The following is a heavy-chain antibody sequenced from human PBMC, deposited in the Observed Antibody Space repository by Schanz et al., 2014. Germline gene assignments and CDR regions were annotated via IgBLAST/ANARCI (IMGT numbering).Heavy chain of an antibody. CDR2: ISYDGSHK. Sequence: VQLVESGGGLVQPGGSLRLSCAASGFTVSINYMSWVRQAPGKGLEWVAVISYDGSHKDYADSVKGRFTISRDNSKNTLSLQMNSLRAEDTAVYYCARDRWDWNNAFDIWGQGTMVTVSS. V-gene: IGHV3-30*03. CDR1: GFTVSINY. D-gene: IGHD1-1*01. J-gene: IGHJ3*02. CDR3: ARDRWDWNNAFDI.